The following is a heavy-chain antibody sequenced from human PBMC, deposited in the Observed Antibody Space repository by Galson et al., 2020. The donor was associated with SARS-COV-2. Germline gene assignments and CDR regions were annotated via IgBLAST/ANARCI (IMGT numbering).Heavy chain of an antibody. J-gene: IGHJ5*02. V-gene: IGHV4-59*01. CDR2: IYYSGST. CDR1: GGSISSYY. CDR3: ARDRGQYCSGGSCWFDP. D-gene: IGHD2-15*01. Sequence: SETLSLTCTVSGGSISSYYWSWIRQPPGKGLEWIGYIYYSGSTNYNPSLKSRVTISVDTSKNQFSLKLSSVTAADTAVYYCARDRGQYCSGGSCWFDPWGQGTLVTVSS.